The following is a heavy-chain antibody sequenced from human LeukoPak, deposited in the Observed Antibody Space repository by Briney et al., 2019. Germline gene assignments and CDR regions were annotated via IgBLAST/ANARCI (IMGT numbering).Heavy chain of an antibody. D-gene: IGHD1-1*01. Sequence: SQTLSLTCAISGDSVSSNSATWTWIRQSPSRGLEWLGRTYYRSKWYNDYAVSVKSRITINPDTSKNHFSLQLNSVTPEDTAVYYCARVPTGTTGPRPDLGFDYWGQGTLVTVSS. CDR2: TYYRSKWYN. CDR3: ARVPTGTTGPRPDLGFDY. J-gene: IGHJ4*02. CDR1: GDSVSSNSAT. V-gene: IGHV6-1*01.